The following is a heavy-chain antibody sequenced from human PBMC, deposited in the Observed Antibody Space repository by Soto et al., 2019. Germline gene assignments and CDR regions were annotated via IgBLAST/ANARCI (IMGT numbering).Heavy chain of an antibody. D-gene: IGHD3-16*01. V-gene: IGHV3-30-3*01. J-gene: IGHJ6*02. CDR3: ARDCLDYSDLSAGYYGMDV. Sequence: QVQLVESGGGVVQPGRSLRLSCAASRFTFSSYAMHWVRQAPGKGLEWVAVISYDGSNKYYADSVKGRFTISRDNSKNTLYLQMNSLRAEDTAVYYCARDCLDYSDLSAGYYGMDVWGQGTTVTVSS. CDR1: RFTFSSYA. CDR2: ISYDGSNK.